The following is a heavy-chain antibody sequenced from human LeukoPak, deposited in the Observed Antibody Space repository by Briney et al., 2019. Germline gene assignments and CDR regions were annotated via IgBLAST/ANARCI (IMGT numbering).Heavy chain of an antibody. V-gene: IGHV3-74*01. CDR3: ARPPVSENYYNY. CDR1: GFTFSSYW. J-gene: IGHJ4*02. CDR2: INSDGSRT. Sequence: PGGSLRLSCAASGFTFSSYWMHWVRQTPGKGLVWVSRINSDGSRTSYADSVKGRFTISRDNAKNTLYLQMNSLRPEDTAVYYCARPPVSENYYNYWGQGTLVTVSS. D-gene: IGHD1-26*01.